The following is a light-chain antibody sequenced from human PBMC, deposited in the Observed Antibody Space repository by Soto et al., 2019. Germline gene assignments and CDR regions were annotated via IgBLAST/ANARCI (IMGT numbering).Light chain of an antibody. CDR1: QSVSTY. J-gene: IGKJ5*01. CDR2: DAS. Sequence: EIVLTQSPATLSLSPGERATLSCRASQSVSTYLAWYQQRPGLAPRLLIYDASNRATGIPARFSGSGSGTDFALTISSLEPEDFAVYYCQQRGSWITFGQGTRLEMK. V-gene: IGKV3-11*01. CDR3: QQRGSWIT.